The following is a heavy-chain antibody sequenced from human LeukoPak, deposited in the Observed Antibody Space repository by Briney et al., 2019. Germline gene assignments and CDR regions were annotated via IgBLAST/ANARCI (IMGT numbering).Heavy chain of an antibody. V-gene: IGHV3-21*01. CDR1: GFTFSSYS. CDR2: ISTSSNYI. D-gene: IGHD6-19*01. CDR3: ARADGSGWSNFDY. J-gene: IGHJ4*01. Sequence: GGSLRLSCAASGFTFSSYSMNWVRQAPGKGLEWVSSISTSSNYIYYADSVKGRFTISRDNAKNSLYLQMNSLRAEDTAVYYCARADGSGWSNFDYWAXGTLXTVSS.